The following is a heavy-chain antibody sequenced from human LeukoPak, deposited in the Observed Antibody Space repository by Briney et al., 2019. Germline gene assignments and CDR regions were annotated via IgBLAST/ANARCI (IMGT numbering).Heavy chain of an antibody. CDR1: GFSFNIYT. D-gene: IGHD5-24*01. CDR3: ASSLEMATRYFDY. CDR2: IYSGGST. Sequence: GGSLRLSCAASGFSFNIYTMNWVRQAPGKGLEWVSVIYSGGSTYYADSVKGRFTISRHNSKNTLYLQMNSLRAEDTAVYYCASSLEMATRYFDYWGQGTLVTVSS. V-gene: IGHV3-53*04. J-gene: IGHJ4*02.